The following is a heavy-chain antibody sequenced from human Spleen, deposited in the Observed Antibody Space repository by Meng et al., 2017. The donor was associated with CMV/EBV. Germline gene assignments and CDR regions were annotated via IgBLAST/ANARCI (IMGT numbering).Heavy chain of an antibody. J-gene: IGHJ4*02. CDR1: GFSFSTHA. V-gene: IGHV3-30*04. CDR3: ALELTAALYDY. D-gene: IGHD1-14*01. Sequence: CAASGFSFSTHAMHWVRQTPGKGLEWVAVISKDGSNKYYADSVKGRFTISRDNSQNTLYLQMNSLRAEDTAVYYCALELTAALYDYWGQGTLVTVSS. CDR2: ISKDGSNK.